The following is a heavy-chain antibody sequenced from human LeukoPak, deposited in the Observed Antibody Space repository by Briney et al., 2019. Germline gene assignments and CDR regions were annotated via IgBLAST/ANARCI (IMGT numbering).Heavy chain of an antibody. D-gene: IGHD4-17*01. J-gene: IGHJ4*02. CDR2: IHNSGST. Sequence: SETLSLTCTVSGGSITEYYWSWIRQPPGKGLQWIGYIHNSGSTNSNPSLKSRVTMSVDTSKNQFFLKLASVTAADTAVYYCAKYGLYSFDSWGQGTLVTVSS. CDR1: GGSITEYY. V-gene: IGHV4-59*01. CDR3: AKYGLYSFDS.